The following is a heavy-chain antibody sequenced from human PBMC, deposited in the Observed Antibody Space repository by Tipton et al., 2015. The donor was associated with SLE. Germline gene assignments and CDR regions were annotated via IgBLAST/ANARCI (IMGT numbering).Heavy chain of an antibody. J-gene: IGHJ4*02. D-gene: IGHD2-2*01. Sequence: SLRLSCAASGFTFSSYAMSWVRQAPGKGLEWVSAISGSGGSTYYADSVKGRFTISRDNSKNTLYLQMNSLRAEDTAVYYCAREGIVVVPAAGGFDYWGQGTLVTVSS. CDR2: ISGSGGST. V-gene: IGHV3-23*01. CDR1: GFTFSSYA. CDR3: AREGIVVVPAAGGFDY.